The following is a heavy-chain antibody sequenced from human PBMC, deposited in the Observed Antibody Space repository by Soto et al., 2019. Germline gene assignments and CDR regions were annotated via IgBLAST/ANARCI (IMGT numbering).Heavy chain of an antibody. J-gene: IGHJ4*02. D-gene: IGHD6-19*01. CDR1: GGTFSSYA. CDR2: IIPIFGTA. Sequence: QVQLVQSGAEVKKPGSSVKVSCKASGGTFSSYAISWVRQAPGQGLEWMGGIIPIFGTANYAQKFQGRVTITADESTSTADRGLSSLRAEDTAVYYCARGGGEQWLVQAFDYWGQGTLVTVSS. CDR3: ARGGGEQWLVQAFDY. V-gene: IGHV1-69*12.